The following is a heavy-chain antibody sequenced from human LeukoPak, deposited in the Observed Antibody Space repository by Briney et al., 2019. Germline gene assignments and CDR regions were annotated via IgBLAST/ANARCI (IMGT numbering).Heavy chain of an antibody. Sequence: SETLSLTCTVSGGSISSYYWSWIRQSPGKGLECIGYIHYTGSTNYNPSLKSRVTISVETSKNQFSLKLKSVTAADTAVYYCARTAKYYYGSETYYFFDYWGQGTLVTVSS. CDR2: IHYTGST. V-gene: IGHV4-59*01. D-gene: IGHD3-10*01. CDR1: GGSISSYY. J-gene: IGHJ4*02. CDR3: ARTAKYYYGSETYYFFDY.